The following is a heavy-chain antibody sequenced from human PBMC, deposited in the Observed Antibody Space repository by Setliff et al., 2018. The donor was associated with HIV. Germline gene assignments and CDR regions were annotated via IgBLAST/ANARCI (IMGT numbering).Heavy chain of an antibody. CDR3: ARHRSYGDYYPNWFDP. Sequence: SETLSLTCTVSGGSISTSSFYWGWIRQPPGKGLQWIGSIYFSGSTYYNPSLKSRVTISVDTSKNQFSLKLRSVTAADTGIYYCARHRSYGDYYPNWFDPWGRGTLVTVSS. V-gene: IGHV4-39*01. CDR1: GGSISTSSFY. D-gene: IGHD4-17*01. CDR2: IYFSGST. J-gene: IGHJ5*02.